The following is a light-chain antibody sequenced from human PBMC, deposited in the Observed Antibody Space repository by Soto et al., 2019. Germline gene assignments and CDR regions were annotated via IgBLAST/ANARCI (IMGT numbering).Light chain of an antibody. J-gene: IGLJ2*01. CDR3: CSYAGRSNVV. Sequence: QSALTQPASVSGSPGQSITISCTGTSGDVGTYNLVSWYQQHPGRAPKLIIFEVNKRPSGVSNRLSGSKSGNTASLAISGRQADDEADYQCCSYAGRSNVVCGGGTKLTVL. CDR1: SGDVGTYNL. V-gene: IGLV2-23*02. CDR2: EVN.